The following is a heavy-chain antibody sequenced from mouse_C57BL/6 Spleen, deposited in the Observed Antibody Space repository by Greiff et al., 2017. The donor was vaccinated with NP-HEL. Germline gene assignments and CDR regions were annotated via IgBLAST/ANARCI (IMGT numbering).Heavy chain of an antibody. J-gene: IGHJ2*01. CDR3: TRPYYSNPYYFDY. CDR2: IDPETGGT. D-gene: IGHD2-5*01. V-gene: IGHV1-15*01. CDR1: GYTFTDYE. Sequence: QVQLQQSGAELVRPGASVTLSCKASGYTFTDYEMHWVKQTPVHGLEWIGAIDPETGGTAYNQKFKGKAILTADKSSSTAYMELRSLTSEDSAVYYCTRPYYSNPYYFDYWGQGTPLTVSS.